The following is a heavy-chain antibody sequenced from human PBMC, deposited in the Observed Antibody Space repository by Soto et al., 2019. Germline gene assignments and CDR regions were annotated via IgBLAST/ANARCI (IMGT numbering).Heavy chain of an antibody. CDR2: LSGSGGST. CDR3: AKDLCSGWYGDWFDP. D-gene: IGHD6-19*01. Sequence: EVQLLESGGGLVQPGGSLRLSRAASGFTFSSYAMSWVRQAPGKGLEWVSALSGSGGSTYYADSVKGGFTISRDNSKHTRYLQRNCRRAADTAVYYCAKDLCSGWYGDWFDPWGQGTLVTVSS. J-gene: IGHJ5*02. CDR1: GFTFSSYA. V-gene: IGHV3-23*01.